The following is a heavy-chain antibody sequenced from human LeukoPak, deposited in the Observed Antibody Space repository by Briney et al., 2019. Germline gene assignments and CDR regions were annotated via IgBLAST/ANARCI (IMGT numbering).Heavy chain of an antibody. CDR3: VRDVGLNAFDI. J-gene: IGHJ3*02. CDR1: GFNVRDNY. Sequence: GGSLRLSCAASGFNVRDNYMSWVRQAPGKGLEWVSVIHSGDATNYIESVKGRFTASRDKSKNSLFLQMNSLRVDDTAIYFCVRDVGLNAFDIWGQGTVVTVSS. V-gene: IGHV3-66*01. CDR2: IHSGDAT.